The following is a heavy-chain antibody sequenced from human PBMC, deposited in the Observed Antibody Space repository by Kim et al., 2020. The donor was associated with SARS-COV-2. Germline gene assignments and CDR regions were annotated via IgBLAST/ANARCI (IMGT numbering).Heavy chain of an antibody. CDR3: ARDSSWNPLVDFFHFDY. CDR1: GFPFNIYQ. CDR2: IKPDGSEK. Sequence: GGSLRLSCSASGFPFNIYQMSWVRQAPGKGLEWVAHIKPDGSEKYYVDSVKGRFTISSDNAKNSLSLQMHSPRAEATAVYYSARDSSWNPLVDFFHFDY. J-gene: IGHJ4*01. V-gene: IGHV3-7*01. D-gene: IGHD3-3*01.